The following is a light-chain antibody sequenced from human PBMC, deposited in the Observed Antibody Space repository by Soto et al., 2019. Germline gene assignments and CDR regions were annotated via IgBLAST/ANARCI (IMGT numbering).Light chain of an antibody. J-gene: IGLJ1*01. Sequence: HSVVAQTSSVCGSPGQALTISCTGTSGFVGSFSLVSWYQQHPGKAPKVMISDGHRRPSGVPDRFSGYTSVNSASLTISGLQADAEADYYCCLYIGATTYVFGTGTTVTV. V-gene: IGLV2-23*01. CDR3: CLYIGATTYV. CDR1: SGFVGSFSL. CDR2: DGH.